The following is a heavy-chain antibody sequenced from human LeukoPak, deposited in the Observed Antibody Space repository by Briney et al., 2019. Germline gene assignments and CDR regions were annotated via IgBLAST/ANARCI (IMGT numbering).Heavy chain of an antibody. Sequence: GGSLRLSCTGSGFTFSDYYMHWVRQAPGKGLEWVAVVSYDGSNKYYGDSVKGRFTISRDNSRNTLYLQLNSLRAEDTAMYYCAKEIEAYSSCSPPDYWGQGTLVSVSS. CDR2: VSYDGSNK. V-gene: IGHV3-30*18. CDR1: GFTFSDYY. D-gene: IGHD6-6*01. J-gene: IGHJ4*02. CDR3: AKEIEAYSSCSPPDY.